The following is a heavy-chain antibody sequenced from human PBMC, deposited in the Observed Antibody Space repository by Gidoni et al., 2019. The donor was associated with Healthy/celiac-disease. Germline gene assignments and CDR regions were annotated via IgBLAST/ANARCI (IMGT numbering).Heavy chain of an antibody. CDR2: ISSSSSYI. CDR1: GFTFSSYS. CDR3: ARDPYSYGVFDY. V-gene: IGHV3-21*01. D-gene: IGHD5-18*01. Sequence: EVQLVESGGGLVKPGGSLRLSCAASGFTFSSYSMNWVRQAPGKGLEGVSSISSSSSYIYYADSVKGRFTISRDNAKNSLYLQMNSLRAEDTAVYYCARDPYSYGVFDYWGQGTLVTVSS. J-gene: IGHJ4*02.